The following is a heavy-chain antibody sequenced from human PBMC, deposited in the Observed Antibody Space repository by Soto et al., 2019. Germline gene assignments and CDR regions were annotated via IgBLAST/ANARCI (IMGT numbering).Heavy chain of an antibody. J-gene: IGHJ6*02. CDR2: ISDDGSKK. D-gene: IGHD3-3*01. Sequence: HKARGRGWECVAVISDDGSKKYDADSVKGRFSISRDNSKNTLYLQMNSLRSEDSAVYYCARDGPDDYFWSGYYPYYGMDVWGQGTTVTVSS. CDR3: ARDGPDDYFWSGYYPYYGMDV. V-gene: IGHV3-30*03.